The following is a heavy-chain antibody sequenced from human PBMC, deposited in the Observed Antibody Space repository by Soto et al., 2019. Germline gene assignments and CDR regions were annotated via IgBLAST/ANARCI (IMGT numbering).Heavy chain of an antibody. J-gene: IGHJ4*02. CDR1: GYDFTHYG. V-gene: IGHV1-18*04. Sequence: SSVKVSFTASGYDFTHYGFTCLRQSPGRGLEWLGWITAYNGNRKYAENFQGRITMTTDSSTNTGYLEVRSLTSDDTAVYYCARAYASSLRWPHDDYWGQGTLVTVSS. CDR2: ITAYNGNR. CDR3: ARAYASSLRWPHDDY. D-gene: IGHD2-21*01.